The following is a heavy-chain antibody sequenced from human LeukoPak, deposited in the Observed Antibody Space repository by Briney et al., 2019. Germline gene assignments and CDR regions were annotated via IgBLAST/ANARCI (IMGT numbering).Heavy chain of an antibody. CDR3: AKGGYYDSSGYMDV. D-gene: IGHD3-22*01. V-gene: IGHV3-9*01. CDR1: GFTFDDYA. J-gene: IGHJ6*03. Sequence: GRSLRLSCAASGFTFDDYAMHWVWQAPGKGLEWVSGISWNSGSIGYADSVKGRFTISRDNAKNSLYLQMNSLRAEDTALYYCAKGGYYDSSGYMDVWGKGTTVTVSS. CDR2: ISWNSGSI.